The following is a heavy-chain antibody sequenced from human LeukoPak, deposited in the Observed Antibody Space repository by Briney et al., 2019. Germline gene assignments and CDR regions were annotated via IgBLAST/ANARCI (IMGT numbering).Heavy chain of an antibody. V-gene: IGHV4-4*07. J-gene: IGHJ3*02. CDR1: GGSISSFF. Sequence: SETLSLTCTVSGGSISSFFWSWIRQPAGKALEWIGRIYSSGAPNYNPSLKSRVTMSVDTSKNQFSLKLSSVTAADTAFYYCVRDRDIIRPDSFDIWGQGTMVTVSS. CDR3: VRDRDIIRPDSFDI. CDR2: IYSSGAP. D-gene: IGHD3-3*01.